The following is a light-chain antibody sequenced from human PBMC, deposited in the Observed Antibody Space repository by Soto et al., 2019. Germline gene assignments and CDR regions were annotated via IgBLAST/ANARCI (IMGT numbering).Light chain of an antibody. CDR3: NSYTSSSTYV. V-gene: IGLV2-14*03. J-gene: IGLJ1*01. Sequence: QSALTQPASVSGSPGQSITISCTGTSSDVGGFIYVSWYQQHPGKAPKLMIYDVTNRPSGVSYRFSGSKSGNTASLTISGLQAEDEADYYCNSYTSSSTYVFGTGTQLTVL. CDR2: DVT. CDR1: SSDVGGFIY.